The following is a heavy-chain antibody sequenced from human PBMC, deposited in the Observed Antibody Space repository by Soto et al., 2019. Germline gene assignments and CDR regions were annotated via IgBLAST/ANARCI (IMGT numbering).Heavy chain of an antibody. CDR1: GGSISSGGYY. J-gene: IGHJ6*02. V-gene: IGHV4-31*02. CDR2: IYYSGST. CDR3: ARDRLNILTGYPYYYYGMDV. D-gene: IGHD3-9*01. Sequence: SETLSLTCTVSGGSISSGGYYWSWIRQHPGKGLEWIGYIYYSGSTYYNPSLKSRVTISVDTSKNQFPLKLSSVTAADTAVYYCARDRLNILTGYPYYYYGMDVWGQGTTVTVSS.